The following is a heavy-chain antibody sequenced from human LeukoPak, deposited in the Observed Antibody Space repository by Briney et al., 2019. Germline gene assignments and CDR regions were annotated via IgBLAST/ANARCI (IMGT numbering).Heavy chain of an antibody. CDR2: IYPGDSDT. J-gene: IGHJ2*01. CDR3: ARTGDSSGYSWYFDL. D-gene: IGHD3-22*01. CDR1: GYSFTSSW. Sequence: GESLKIPCKGSGYSFTSSWIGWVRQMPGKGLEWMGIIYPGDSDTRYSPSFQGQVTISADKSISTAYLQWSSLKASDTAMYYCARTGDSSGYSWYFDLWGRGTLVTVSS. V-gene: IGHV5-51*01.